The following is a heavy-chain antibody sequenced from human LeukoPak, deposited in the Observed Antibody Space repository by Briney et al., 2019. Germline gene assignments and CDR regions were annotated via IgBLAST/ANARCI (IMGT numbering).Heavy chain of an antibody. CDR2: IYTSGST. CDR3: ARGSWATVKYYFDY. J-gene: IGHJ4*02. Sequence: SETLSLTCTVSGDSISDYYWSWIRQPAGKGLEWIGRIYTSGSTNHNPSLKTRVTMSVDTSKNQFSLKLSSVTAADTAVYYCARGSWATVKYYFDYWGQGTLVTVSS. D-gene: IGHD4-17*01. V-gene: IGHV4-4*07. CDR1: GDSISDYY.